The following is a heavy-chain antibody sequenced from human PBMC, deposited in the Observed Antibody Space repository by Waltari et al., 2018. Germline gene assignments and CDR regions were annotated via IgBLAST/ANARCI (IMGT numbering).Heavy chain of an antibody. J-gene: IGHJ4*02. CDR3: AREYNYFDF. CDR1: GYTFTAYA. Sequence: QVQLLQSSAEVKQPGSSVQVSCKASGYTFTAYALSWVRPAPVQGLEWMGWISTYNGDTNYAQKFQGRVTMTTDTSTNTAYMELKNLRSDDTAVYYCAREYNYFDFWGQGSLVTVSS. V-gene: IGHV1-18*01. D-gene: IGHD1-20*01. CDR2: ISTYNGDT.